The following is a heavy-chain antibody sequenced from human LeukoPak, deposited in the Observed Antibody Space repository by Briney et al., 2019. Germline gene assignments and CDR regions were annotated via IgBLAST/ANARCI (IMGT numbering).Heavy chain of an antibody. D-gene: IGHD3-3*01. J-gene: IGHJ3*02. Sequence: ASVKVSCKASGYTITGYYMHWVRQAPGQGLEWMGWINPNSGGTNYAQKFQGRVTMTRDTSISTAYMELSRLRSDDTAVYYCARDRNTIFGVVKSPAFDIWGQGTMVTVSS. CDR2: INPNSGGT. V-gene: IGHV1-2*02. CDR3: ARDRNTIFGVVKSPAFDI. CDR1: GYTITGYY.